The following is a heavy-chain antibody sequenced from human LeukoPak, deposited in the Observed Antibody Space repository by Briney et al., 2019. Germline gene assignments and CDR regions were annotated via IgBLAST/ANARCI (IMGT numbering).Heavy chain of an antibody. V-gene: IGHV4-61*01. CDR1: GGSISSSSYY. D-gene: IGHD3-10*02. J-gene: IGHJ4*02. Sequence: SETLSLTCTVSGGSISSSSYYWSWIRQPPGKGLEWIGYIYYSGNTNYNPSLRSRVTISVDTSKNQFSLKLSSVTAADTAVYYCASCSGRNNYYFDYWGQGTLVTVSS. CDR3: ASCSGRNNYYFDY. CDR2: IYYSGNT.